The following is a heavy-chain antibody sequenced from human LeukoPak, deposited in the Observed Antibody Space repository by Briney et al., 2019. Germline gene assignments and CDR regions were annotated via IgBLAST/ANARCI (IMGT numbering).Heavy chain of an antibody. V-gene: IGHV5-51*01. D-gene: IGHD3-10*01. J-gene: IGHJ2*01. CDR2: IYPGDSDT. CDR1: GYSFTSYW. Sequence: HGESLKISCKGSGYSFTSYWIGWVRQMPGKGLEWMGIIYPGDSDTRYSPSFQGQVTISADKSISTAYLQWSSLKASDTAMYYCARRYGSGSYNWYFDLWGRGTLVTVSS. CDR3: ARRYGSGSYNWYFDL.